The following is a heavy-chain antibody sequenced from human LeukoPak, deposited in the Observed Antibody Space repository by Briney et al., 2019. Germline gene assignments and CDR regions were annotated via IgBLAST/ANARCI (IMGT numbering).Heavy chain of an antibody. CDR2: IRYDGSNK. Sequence: GGSLRLSCAASGFTFSSYAMHWVRQAPGEGLEWVTFIRYDGSNKYYADSVKGRFTISRDNSKNTLYLQMNSLRPEDTAVYYCAKAAPTVVTANYFDYWGQGTLVTVSS. D-gene: IGHD4-23*01. CDR3: AKAAPTVVTANYFDY. CDR1: GFTFSSYA. J-gene: IGHJ4*02. V-gene: IGHV3-30*02.